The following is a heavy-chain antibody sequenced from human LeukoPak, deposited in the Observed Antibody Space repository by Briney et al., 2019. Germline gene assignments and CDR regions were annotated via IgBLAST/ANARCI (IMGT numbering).Heavy chain of an antibody. J-gene: IGHJ4*02. Sequence: ASVKVSCKASGYTFTSYGISWVRQAPGQGLEWMGWISAYNGNTNYAQKLQGRVTMTTDTSTSTAYMELRSLRSDDTAVYYCARVFSQPANMIVVLQSDYWGQGTLVTVSS. CDR1: GYTFTSYG. CDR3: ARVFSQPANMIVVLQSDY. D-gene: IGHD3-22*01. CDR2: ISAYNGNT. V-gene: IGHV1-18*01.